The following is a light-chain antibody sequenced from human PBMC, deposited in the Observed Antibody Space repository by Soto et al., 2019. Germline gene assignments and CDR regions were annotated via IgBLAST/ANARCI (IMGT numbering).Light chain of an antibody. J-gene: IGLJ1*01. V-gene: IGLV2-23*02. CDR1: SSDVGSYNL. Sequence: QSVLTQPASVSGSPGQSITISCTGISSDVGSYNLVSWYQQHPGKAPKLMIYGVSKRPSGVSDRFSGSKSGDTASLTISGLQAEDEADYYCCSYAGVNTFYVFGTGTKLTVL. CDR2: GVS. CDR3: CSYAGVNTFYV.